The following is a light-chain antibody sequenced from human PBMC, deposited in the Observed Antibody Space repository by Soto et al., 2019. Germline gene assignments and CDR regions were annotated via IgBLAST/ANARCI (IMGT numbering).Light chain of an antibody. CDR3: QQYGSSRWR. CDR1: QSVSSSY. V-gene: IGKV3-20*01. CDR2: GAS. J-gene: IGKJ1*01. Sequence: IVFSQSQGTMTLSPGERATLSCRASQSVSSSYLAWYQQKPGQAPRLLIYGASSRATGIPDRFSGSGSGTDFTLTISRLEPEDFAVYYCQQYGSSRWRFGQGAK.